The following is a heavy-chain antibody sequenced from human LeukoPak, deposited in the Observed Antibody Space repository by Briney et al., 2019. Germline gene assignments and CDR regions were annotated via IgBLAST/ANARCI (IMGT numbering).Heavy chain of an antibody. CDR1: GGSISSYY. Sequence: PSETLSLTCTVSGGSISSYYWSWIRQPPGEGVEWLGYIYSSGSTNYNPSLKSRVTMSVDTSKNQFSLKLSSVTAADTAVYYCARDLGLSAYYDSSGYEVWGQGTLVTVSS. CDR2: IYSSGST. D-gene: IGHD3-22*01. CDR3: ARDLGLSAYYDSSGYEV. V-gene: IGHV4-59*12. J-gene: IGHJ4*02.